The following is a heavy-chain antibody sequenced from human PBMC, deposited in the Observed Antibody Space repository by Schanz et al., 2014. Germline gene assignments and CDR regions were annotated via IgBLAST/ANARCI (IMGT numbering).Heavy chain of an antibody. Sequence: EVQLVESGGGLVQPGGSLRLSCAASGITFSSHSFNWVRQAPGKGLEWDSAISGSGGSTYYADSVKGRFTISRDNSKNTLYLQMNSLRAEDTAIYYCAKDAPYPFDLWGRGTLITVSS. CDR2: ISGSGGST. CDR1: GITFSSHS. J-gene: IGHJ2*01. CDR3: AKDAPYPFDL. V-gene: IGHV3-23*04.